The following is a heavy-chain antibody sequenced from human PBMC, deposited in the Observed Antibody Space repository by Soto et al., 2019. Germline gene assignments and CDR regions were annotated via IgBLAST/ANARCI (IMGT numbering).Heavy chain of an antibody. D-gene: IGHD2-8*02. V-gene: IGHV1-2*02. CDR1: GYSFTGYY. CDR2: INPGSGAT. J-gene: IGHJ4*02. Sequence: HEHLVQSGAEVKRPGASLKVSCKASGYSFTGYYIHWVRQAPGQGLEWMGWINPGSGATNYAQNFQGRLTLTSDTSISTASMDLTSLTSDDTAVYYCARGDYGTGGYPSPDFDHWGQGTLVIVSS. CDR3: ARGDYGTGGYPSPDFDH.